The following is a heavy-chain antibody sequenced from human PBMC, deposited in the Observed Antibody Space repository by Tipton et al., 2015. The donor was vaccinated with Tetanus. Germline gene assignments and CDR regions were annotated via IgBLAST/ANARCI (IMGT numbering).Heavy chain of an antibody. CDR2: IYSYSGST. D-gene: IGHD6-19*01. V-gene: IGHV4-39*07. J-gene: IGHJ4*02. CDR1: GGSISSGTYY. Sequence: TLSLTCTVSGGSISSGTYYWSWIRQPPGKGLEWVGSIYSYSGSTFQNPSLKSRVTISLDTSKNQFSLKLTSVTAADTAVYYCARPVKQWLVPVDSWGQGTLVTVSS. CDR3: ARPVKQWLVPVDS.